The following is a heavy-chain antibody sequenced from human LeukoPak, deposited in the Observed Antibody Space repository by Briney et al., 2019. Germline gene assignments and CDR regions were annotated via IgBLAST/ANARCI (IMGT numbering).Heavy chain of an antibody. Sequence: ASVKVSCKASGYTFTGYYMQWVRQAPGQGLEWMGWINPNSGGTNYAQKFQGWVTMTRDTSISTAYMELSRLRSDDTAVYYCARGRGYSYGLDYWGQGTLVTVSS. CDR1: GYTFTGYY. D-gene: IGHD5-18*01. V-gene: IGHV1-2*04. J-gene: IGHJ4*02. CDR2: INPNSGGT. CDR3: ARGRGYSYGLDY.